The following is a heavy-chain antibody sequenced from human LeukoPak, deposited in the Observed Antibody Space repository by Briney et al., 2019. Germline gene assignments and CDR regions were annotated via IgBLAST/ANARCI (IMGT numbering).Heavy chain of an antibody. CDR3: ARGASSVVVVARGDAFDI. Sequence: GASVKVSCKASGYTFTSYAMHWVRQAPGQRLEWMGWINAGNGNTKYSQKFQGRVTITRDTSASTAYMELSSLRSEDTAVYYCARGASSVVVVARGDAFDIWGQGTMVTVSS. V-gene: IGHV1-3*01. D-gene: IGHD2-15*01. J-gene: IGHJ3*02. CDR2: INAGNGNT. CDR1: GYTFTSYA.